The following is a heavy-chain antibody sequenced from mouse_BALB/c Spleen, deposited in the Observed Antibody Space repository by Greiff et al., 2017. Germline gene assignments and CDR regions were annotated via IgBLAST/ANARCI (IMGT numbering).Heavy chain of an antibody. J-gene: IGHJ4*01. CDR2: ISSGGSYT. CDR1: GFTFSSYT. Sequence: EVMLVESGGGLVKPGGSLKLSCAASGFTFSSYTMSWVRQTPEKRLEWVATISSGGSYTYYPDSVKGRFTISRDNAKNTLYLQMSSLKSEDTAMYYCTRDPGAMDYWGQGTSVTVSS. CDR3: TRDPGAMDY. V-gene: IGHV5-6-4*01.